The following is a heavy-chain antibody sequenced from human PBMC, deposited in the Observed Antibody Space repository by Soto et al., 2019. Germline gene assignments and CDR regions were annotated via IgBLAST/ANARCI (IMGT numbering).Heavy chain of an antibody. D-gene: IGHD1-7*01. J-gene: IGHJ4*02. CDR2: INPNSGGT. CDR1: GYTFTGYY. CDR3: ARDVRTGTTENSEFDY. Sequence: QVQLVQSGAEVKKPGASVKVSCKASGYTFTGYYMHWVRQAPGQGLEWMGWINPNSGGTNYAQKFQGRVTMTRDTSISTAYMELSRLRSDDTAVYYCARDVRTGTTENSEFDYWGQGTLVTVSS. V-gene: IGHV1-2*02.